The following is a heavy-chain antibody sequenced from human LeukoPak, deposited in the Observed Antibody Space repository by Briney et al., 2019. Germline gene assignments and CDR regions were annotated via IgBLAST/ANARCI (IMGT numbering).Heavy chain of an antibody. Sequence: SETLSLTCTVSGGSISSGGYYWSWIRQHPGKGLEWIGYIYYSGSTYYNPSLKSRVTISVDTSKNQFSLKLSSVTAADTAVYYCARAHSQSYYGMDVWGQGTTVTVSS. J-gene: IGHJ6*02. CDR1: GGSISSGGYY. CDR3: ARAHSQSYYGMDV. CDR2: IYYSGST. V-gene: IGHV4-31*03. D-gene: IGHD4-11*01.